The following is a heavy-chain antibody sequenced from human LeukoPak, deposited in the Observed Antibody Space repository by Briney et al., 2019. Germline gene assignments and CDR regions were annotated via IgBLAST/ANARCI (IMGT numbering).Heavy chain of an antibody. J-gene: IGHJ3*02. CDR3: VRGFDAYLGFDI. D-gene: IGHD3-16*01. Sequence: GGSLRLSCAASGFTFSTYWMSWVRQAPGKGLEWVANIKEEGSEKNYVDSVKGRFTISRENAKNSLYLQMSSLRAEDTAVYYCVRGFDAYLGFDIWGQGTVVTVSS. CDR2: IKEEGSEK. V-gene: IGHV3-7*04. CDR1: GFTFSTYW.